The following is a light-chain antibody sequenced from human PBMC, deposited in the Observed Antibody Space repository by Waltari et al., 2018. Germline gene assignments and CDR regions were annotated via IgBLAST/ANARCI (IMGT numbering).Light chain of an antibody. CDR1: SSDVGGYNY. Sequence: QSALTQPASVSGSPGQSITISCTGSSSDVGGYNYVSWYQQYRGTAPKLMIYAVSNLPSGISDRFSGAKSGNTASLTISGLRAEDEADYYCSSYTSSGSLAFGGGTKVTVL. CDR2: AVS. CDR3: SSYTSSGSLA. J-gene: IGLJ2*01. V-gene: IGLV2-14*01.